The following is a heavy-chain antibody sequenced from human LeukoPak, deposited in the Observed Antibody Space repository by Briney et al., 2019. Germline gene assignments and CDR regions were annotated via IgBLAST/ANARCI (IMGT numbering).Heavy chain of an antibody. CDR2: INSNSGGT. D-gene: IGHD5-18*01. J-gene: IGHJ6*03. CDR3: ARVDTAMGSFYYYYYYMDV. V-gene: IGHV1-2*06. Sequence: ASVNVSCKASGYTFTGYYMHWVRQAPGQGLEWMGRINSNSGGTNYAQKFQGRVTMTRDTSISTAYMELSRLRSDDTAVYYCARVDTAMGSFYYYYYYMDVWGKGTTVTVSS. CDR1: GYTFTGYY.